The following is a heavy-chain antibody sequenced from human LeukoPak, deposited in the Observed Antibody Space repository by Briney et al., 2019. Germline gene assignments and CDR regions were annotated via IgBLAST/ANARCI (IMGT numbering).Heavy chain of an antibody. D-gene: IGHD3-22*01. CDR2: IIPIFGTA. Sequence: SVKVSCKXSGGTFSSYAISWVRQAPGQGLEWMGRIIPIFGTANYAQKFQGRVTITTDESTSTAYMELSSLRSEDTAVYYCARSKYYYDSRYFDYWGQGTLVTVSS. V-gene: IGHV1-69*05. J-gene: IGHJ4*02. CDR3: ARSKYYYDSRYFDY. CDR1: GGTFSSYA.